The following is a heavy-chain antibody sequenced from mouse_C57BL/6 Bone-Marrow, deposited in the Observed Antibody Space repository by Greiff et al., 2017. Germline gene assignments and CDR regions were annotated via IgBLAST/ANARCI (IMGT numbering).Heavy chain of an antibody. V-gene: IGHV1-26*01. CDR2: INPNNGGT. J-gene: IGHJ2*01. Sequence: LVEPGASVKISCKASGYTFTDYYMNWVKQSHGKSLEWIGDINPNNGGTSYNQKFNGKATLTVDKAASTAYMGLRSLASEDSAVYYGGGSGYGGFFDDWGQGTTLTVSS. CDR3: GGSGYGGFFDD. D-gene: IGHD3-2*02. CDR1: GYTFTDYY.